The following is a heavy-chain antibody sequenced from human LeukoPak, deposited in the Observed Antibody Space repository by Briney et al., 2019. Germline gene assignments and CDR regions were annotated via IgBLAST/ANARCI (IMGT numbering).Heavy chain of an antibody. CDR3: ARLASHCSGGSCYSSIFGY. CDR2: INTNTGNP. Sequence: GASVKVSCKASGYTFTSYAMNWVRQAPGQGLEWMGWINTNTGNPTYAQGFTGRFVFSLDTSVSTVYLQISSLKAEDTAVYYCARLASHCSGGSCYSSIFGYWGQGTLVTVSS. V-gene: IGHV7-4-1*02. CDR1: GYTFTSYA. J-gene: IGHJ4*02. D-gene: IGHD2-15*01.